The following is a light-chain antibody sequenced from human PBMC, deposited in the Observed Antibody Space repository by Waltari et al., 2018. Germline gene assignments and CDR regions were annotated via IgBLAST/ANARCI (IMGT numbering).Light chain of an antibody. Sequence: DLVMTQSPPSLPVTPADTASTSRRSSQSLLHSNGYNYLDWYLQKPGQSPQLLIYLGSNRASGVPDRFSGSGSGTDFTLKISRVEAEDVGVYYCMQALQTLLTFGGGTKVEIK. J-gene: IGKJ4*01. V-gene: IGKV2-28*01. CDR3: MQALQTLLT. CDR2: LGS. CDR1: QSLLHSNGYNY.